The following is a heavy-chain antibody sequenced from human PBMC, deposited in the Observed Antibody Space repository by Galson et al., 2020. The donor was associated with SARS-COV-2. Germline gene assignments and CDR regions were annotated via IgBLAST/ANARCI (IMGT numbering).Heavy chain of an antibody. Sequence: LSLTCAASGFTVSNLYMSWVRRAPGKGLEWVSVIYNGDNTYYADSVKGRFTISRDRSKNTLYLQMNSLKTEDTAVYYCANIDQVDYYRMDVWGKGTTVTVSS. CDR2: IYNGDNT. CDR1: GFTVSNLY. CDR3: ANIDQVDYYRMDV. D-gene: IGHD3-10*01. V-gene: IGHV3-66*02. J-gene: IGHJ6*03.